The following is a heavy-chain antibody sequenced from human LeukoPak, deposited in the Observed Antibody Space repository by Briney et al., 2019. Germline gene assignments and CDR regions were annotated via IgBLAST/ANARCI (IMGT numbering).Heavy chain of an antibody. J-gene: IGHJ4*02. CDR3: ARDLTVGATVRYFDY. V-gene: IGHV3-21*01. D-gene: IGHD1-26*01. Sequence: GGSLRLSCAASGFTFSSYRMNWVRQAPGKGLEWVSSISSSSSYIYYADSVKGRFTISRDNAKNSLYLQMNSLRAEDTAVYYCARDLTVGATVRYFDYWGQGTLVTVSS. CDR1: GFTFSSYR. CDR2: ISSSSSYI.